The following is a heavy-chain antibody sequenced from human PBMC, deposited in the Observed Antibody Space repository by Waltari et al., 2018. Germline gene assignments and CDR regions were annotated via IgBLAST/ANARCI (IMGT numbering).Heavy chain of an antibody. Sequence: QVQLQQWGAGLLKPSETLSLTCAVYGGSFSGYYWRWIRQPPGKGLEWIGEINHSGSTNYNPSLKSRVTISVDTSKNQFSLKLSSVTAADTAVYYCARARVATRLTFYYFDYWGQGTLVTVSS. CDR1: GGSFSGYY. V-gene: IGHV4-34*01. J-gene: IGHJ4*02. CDR3: ARARVATRLTFYYFDY. CDR2: INHSGST. D-gene: IGHD5-12*01.